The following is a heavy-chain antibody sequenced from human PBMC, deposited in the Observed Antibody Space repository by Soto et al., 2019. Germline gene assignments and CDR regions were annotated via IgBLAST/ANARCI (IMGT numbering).Heavy chain of an antibody. J-gene: IGHJ5*02. Sequence: GGSLRLSCAASGFTFSSYSMNWVRQAPGKGLEWVSSISSSSSYIYYADSVKGRFTISRDNAKNSLYLQMNSLRAEDTAVYYCARGTPYYYGSGTNLIRSWFDPWGQGTLVTVSS. CDR1: GFTFSSYS. CDR3: ARGTPYYYGSGTNLIRSWFDP. CDR2: ISSSSSYI. V-gene: IGHV3-21*01. D-gene: IGHD3-10*01.